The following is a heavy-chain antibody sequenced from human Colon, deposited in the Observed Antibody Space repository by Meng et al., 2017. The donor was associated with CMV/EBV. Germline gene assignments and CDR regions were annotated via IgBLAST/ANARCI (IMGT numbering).Heavy chain of an antibody. CDR2: IRSKAHNYAT. J-gene: IGHJ4*02. D-gene: IGHD7-27*01. V-gene: IGHV3-73*01. CDR3: ARQNWGPYFDS. Sequence: GESLKISCAASGFKFSESAMYWVRQASGKGLEWVGRIRSKAHNYATTYVESVEGRFTISRDDSKNMLYLEMNSLTTDDAAVYYCARQNWGPYFDSWGQGTLVTVS. CDR1: GFKFSESA.